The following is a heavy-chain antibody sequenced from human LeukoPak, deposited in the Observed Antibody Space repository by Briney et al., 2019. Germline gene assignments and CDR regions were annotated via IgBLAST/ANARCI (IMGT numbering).Heavy chain of an antibody. D-gene: IGHD3-16*02. CDR2: TYYRTKWYN. CDR1: GDSVSSNSAA. J-gene: IGHJ3*02. CDR3: ARDRYDYIWGSYRRSGAFDI. Sequence: SQTLSLTCAISGDSVSSNSAAWNWITQSPSRSLVWLGRTYYRTKWYNDYAVSVKSRITINPDTSKNQFSLQLNSVTPEDTAVYYCARDRYDYIWGSYRRSGAFDIWGQGTMVTVSS. V-gene: IGHV6-1*01.